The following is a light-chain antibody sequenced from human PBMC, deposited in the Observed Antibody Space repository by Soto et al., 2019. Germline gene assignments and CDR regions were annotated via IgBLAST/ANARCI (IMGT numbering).Light chain of an antibody. CDR1: TSNVERNY. CDR2: RDH. V-gene: IGLV1-47*01. Sequence: QLVLTQPPSASGTPGQRVIITCSGGTSNVERNYVYWYQHLPGAAPKLLIYRDHQRPSGVPDRFSASKSGTSASLAISGLRSEDEADYYCAVWDYRLSGLFGGGTKVTVL. CDR3: AVWDYRLSGL. J-gene: IGLJ3*02.